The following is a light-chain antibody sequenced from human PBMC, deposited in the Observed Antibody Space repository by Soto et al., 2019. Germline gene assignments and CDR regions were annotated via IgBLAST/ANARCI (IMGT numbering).Light chain of an antibody. CDR2: DVT. V-gene: IGLV2-14*01. Sequence: QSVLTQPASVSGSPGQSITISCTGTNTDVGGYNYVCWYQQQPGKAPQLIIYDVTNRHSGGSNRFSGSRSGNKASLTSSGLQAEDEADYFCRSYTSSNTLTFGGGTQLTVL. CDR1: NTDVGGYNY. J-gene: IGLJ2*01. CDR3: RSYTSSNTLT.